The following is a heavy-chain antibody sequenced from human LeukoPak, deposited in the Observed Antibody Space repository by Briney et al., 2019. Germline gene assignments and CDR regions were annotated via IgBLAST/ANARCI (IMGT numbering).Heavy chain of an antibody. J-gene: IGHJ5*02. Sequence: GGSLRLSCAASGFTFSSYAMSWVRQAPGKGLEWVSVISGSGGSTYYADSVKGRFTISRDNSKNTLYLQMNSLRAEDTAVYYCARRQIAAAGTVTPWFDPWGQGTLVTVSS. V-gene: IGHV3-23*01. D-gene: IGHD6-13*01. CDR3: ARRQIAAAGTVTPWFDP. CDR1: GFTFSSYA. CDR2: ISGSGGST.